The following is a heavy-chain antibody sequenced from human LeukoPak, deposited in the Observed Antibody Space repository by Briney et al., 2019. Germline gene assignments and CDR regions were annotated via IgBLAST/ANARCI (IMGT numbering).Heavy chain of an antibody. Sequence: ASVKVSCKASGYTFTSYDINWVRQATGQGLEWMGWRNPNSGNRGYAQKLQGRVTMTRNTSISTAYMELSRLRSEDTAVYYCARIYYDILTGYRRFDPWGQGTLVTVSS. CDR1: GYTFTSYD. CDR3: ARIYYDILTGYRRFDP. D-gene: IGHD3-9*01. CDR2: RNPNSGNR. J-gene: IGHJ5*02. V-gene: IGHV1-8*01.